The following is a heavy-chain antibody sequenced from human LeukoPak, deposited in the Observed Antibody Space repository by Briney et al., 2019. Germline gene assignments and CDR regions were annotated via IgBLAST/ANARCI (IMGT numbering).Heavy chain of an antibody. CDR1: GYTFTAYY. CDR3: ARDLGVTVRPFSLFY. D-gene: IGHD6-6*01. V-gene: IGHV1-2*02. Sequence: ASVKVSCKASGYTFTAYYMHWVRQAPGQGPEWMGWINPNSGVTNYAQKFQGRVIMTGDTSISTAYMEFSRLRSDDTAMYYCARDLGVTVRPFSLFYWGQGTLVTVSS. J-gene: IGHJ4*02. CDR2: INPNSGVT.